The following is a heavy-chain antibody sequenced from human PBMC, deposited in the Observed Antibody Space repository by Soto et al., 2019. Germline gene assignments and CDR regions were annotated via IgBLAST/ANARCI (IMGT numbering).Heavy chain of an antibody. CDR2: ISYDGSNK. Sequence: QVQLVESGGGVVQPGRSLRLSCAASGFTFSRYGMHWVRQAPGKGLEWVALISYDGSNKYYADSVKGRFTISRDNSKNTLYLQLNSLRPEDTAVYYWAKASSSGSSDAFDIWGQGTMVTVSS. D-gene: IGHD6-19*01. CDR1: GFTFSRYG. J-gene: IGHJ3*02. V-gene: IGHV3-30*18. CDR3: AKASSSGSSDAFDI.